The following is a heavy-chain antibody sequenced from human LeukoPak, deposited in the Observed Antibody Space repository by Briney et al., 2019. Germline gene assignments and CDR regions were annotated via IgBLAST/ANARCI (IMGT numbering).Heavy chain of an antibody. V-gene: IGHV4-59*01. CDR3: ARDGNRRRGGYNVFDY. D-gene: IGHD5-24*01. Sequence: PSETQSLTCTVSGGSISSYYWSWIRQPPGKGLEWIGYIYYSGSTNYNPSLKSRVTISVDTSKNQFSLKLSSVTAADTAVYYCARDGNRRRGGYNVFDYWGQGTLVTVSS. CDR2: IYYSGST. J-gene: IGHJ4*02. CDR1: GGSISSYY.